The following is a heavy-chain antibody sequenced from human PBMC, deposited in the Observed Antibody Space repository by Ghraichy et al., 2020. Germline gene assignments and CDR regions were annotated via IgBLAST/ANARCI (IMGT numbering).Heavy chain of an antibody. CDR3: ARLFWTGYYTGVEGWFDP. CDR2: IYSSGGT. V-gene: IGHV4-61*02. J-gene: IGHJ5*02. Sequence: SQTLSLTCTVSGGSISSGSYFWSWIRQPAGKGLEWIGRIYSSGGTNYNPSLKSRVTMSVDTSKNQFSLKVNSVTAADTAVYYCARLFWTGYYTGVEGWFDPWGQGTLVTVSS. CDR1: GGSISSGSYF. D-gene: IGHD3/OR15-3a*01.